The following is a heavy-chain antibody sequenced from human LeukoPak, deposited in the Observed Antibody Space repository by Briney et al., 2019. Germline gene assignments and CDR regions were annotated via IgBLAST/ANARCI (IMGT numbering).Heavy chain of an antibody. CDR3: ARVGSTAEAGTPDY. J-gene: IGHJ4*02. D-gene: IGHD6-13*01. V-gene: IGHV3-11*06. Sequence: GGSLRLSCAASGFTFIDYYMSWIRQAPGKGLEWLSYISRTGSHTPYADSVKGRFTVSRDNAKNSLSLELNSLRVDDTAIYYCARVGSTAEAGTPDYWGQGTLVTVSS. CDR2: ISRTGSHT. CDR1: GFTFIDYY.